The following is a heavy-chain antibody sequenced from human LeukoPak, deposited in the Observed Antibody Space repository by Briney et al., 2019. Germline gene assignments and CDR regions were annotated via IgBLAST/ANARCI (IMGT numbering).Heavy chain of an antibody. CDR1: GGSISSSSYY. CDR2: IYYSGST. Sequence: SETLSLTCTVSGGSISSSSYYWGWIRQPPGKGLEWIGSIYYSGSTYYNPPLKSRVTISVDTSKNQFSLKLSSVTAADTAVYYCARPYDSSGYRDYWGQGTLVTVSS. CDR3: ARPYDSSGYRDY. V-gene: IGHV4-39*01. J-gene: IGHJ4*02. D-gene: IGHD3-22*01.